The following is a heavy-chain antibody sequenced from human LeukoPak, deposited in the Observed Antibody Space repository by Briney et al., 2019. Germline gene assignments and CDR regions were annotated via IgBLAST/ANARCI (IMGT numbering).Heavy chain of an antibody. CDR2: ISSSSSYI. CDR1: GFTFSSYS. D-gene: IGHD6-13*01. V-gene: IGHV3-21*01. CDR3: ARDPYTSSGDAFDI. Sequence: PGGSLRLSCAASGFTFSSYSMNWVRQAPGKGLEWVSSISSSSSYIYYADSVKGRFTISRDNAKNSLYLQMNSLRAEDTAVYFCARDPYTSSGDAFDIWGQGTMVTVSS. J-gene: IGHJ3*02.